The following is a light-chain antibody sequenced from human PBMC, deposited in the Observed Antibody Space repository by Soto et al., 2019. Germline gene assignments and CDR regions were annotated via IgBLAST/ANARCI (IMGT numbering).Light chain of an antibody. CDR2: WAS. Sequence: DIVMTQSPDSLAVSLGERATINCKSSQSVLYSSNNKNYLAWYQQKPGQPPKLLIYWASTRESGVPDRFSGSVSGTDFTLTISSLQAEDVAVYYCQQYYRPWTFGQGTKVEIK. CDR1: QSVLYSSNNKNY. V-gene: IGKV4-1*01. CDR3: QQYYRPWT. J-gene: IGKJ1*01.